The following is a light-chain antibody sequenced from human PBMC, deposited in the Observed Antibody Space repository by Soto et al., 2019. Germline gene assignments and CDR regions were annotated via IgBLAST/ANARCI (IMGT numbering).Light chain of an antibody. CDR2: WAS. Sequence: DIVMTQSPDSLAVSLGERATINCKSSQSVLYSSNNKNYLAWYQQKPGQPPKLLIYWASTRESGVPDRFSGSVSGTDFTLTISSLQAEDVAVYYCQQYYRPWTFGQGTKVEIK. CDR1: QSVLYSSNNKNY. V-gene: IGKV4-1*01. CDR3: QQYYRPWT. J-gene: IGKJ1*01.